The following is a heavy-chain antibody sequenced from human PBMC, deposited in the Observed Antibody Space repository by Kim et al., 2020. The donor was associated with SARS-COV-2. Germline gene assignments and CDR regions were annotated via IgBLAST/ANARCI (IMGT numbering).Heavy chain of an antibody. CDR1: GFTFSSYA. D-gene: IGHD6-19*01. CDR3: AKGHSSGWLPPDY. Sequence: GGSLRLSCAASGFTFSSYAMSWVRQAPGKGLEWVSAISGSGGGTYYADSVKGRFTISRDNSKNTLYLQMNSLRAEDTAVYYCAKGHSSGWLPPDYWGQGTLVTVSS. V-gene: IGHV3-23*01. J-gene: IGHJ4*02. CDR2: ISGSGGGT.